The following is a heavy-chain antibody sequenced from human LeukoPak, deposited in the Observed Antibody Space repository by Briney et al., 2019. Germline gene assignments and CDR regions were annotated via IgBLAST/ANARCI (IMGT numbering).Heavy chain of an antibody. CDR1: GYTLTELS. Sequence: ASVKVSCKVSGYTLTELSMHWVRQAPGPGLEWKRGFDPEDGETIYAQKFQGRVTMTEDTSTDTAYMELSSLRSEDTAVYYCATATGTTRFYGMDVWGQGTTVTVSS. D-gene: IGHD1-7*01. CDR2: FDPEDGET. J-gene: IGHJ6*02. CDR3: ATATGTTRFYGMDV. V-gene: IGHV1-24*01.